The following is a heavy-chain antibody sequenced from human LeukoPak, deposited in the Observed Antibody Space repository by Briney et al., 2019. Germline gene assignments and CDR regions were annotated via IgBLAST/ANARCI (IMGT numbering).Heavy chain of an antibody. J-gene: IGHJ4*02. V-gene: IGHV1-2*02. CDR2: INPNIDDT. D-gene: IGHD6-19*01. Sequence: GASVKVSCKASGYTFTSYYMHWVRQAPGQGLEWMGWINPNIDDTNYAQNFQGRVTMTRDTSTSTAYMELTRLEFDDTAIYYCARGLLVHESGGSGWYHLWGQGTLVTVSS. CDR3: ARGLLVHESGGSGWYHL. CDR1: GYTFTSYY.